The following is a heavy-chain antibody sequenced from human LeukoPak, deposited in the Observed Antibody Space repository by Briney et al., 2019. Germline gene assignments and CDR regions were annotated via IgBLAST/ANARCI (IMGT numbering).Heavy chain of an antibody. Sequence: ASVKVSCKVSGTYTLIELSMHWVRQAPGKGLEWMGGFDPEDGETIHAQKFKGRVTTTEDTSTDTAYMDLSSLRSEDTAVYYCATLLGETHFFDYWGQGTLVTVSS. CDR2: FDPEDGET. J-gene: IGHJ4*02. CDR1: GTYTLIELS. CDR3: ATLLGETHFFDY. V-gene: IGHV1-24*01. D-gene: IGHD1-26*01.